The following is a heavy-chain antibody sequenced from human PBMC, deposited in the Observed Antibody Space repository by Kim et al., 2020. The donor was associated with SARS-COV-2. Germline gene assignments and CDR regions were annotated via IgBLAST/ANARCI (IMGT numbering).Heavy chain of an antibody. J-gene: IGHJ4*02. CDR3: AKDLRNRDNSGHSHFDY. V-gene: IGHV3-23*01. Sequence: VKGRLTNSRENSKNTLYLKMNSLRAEDTAVYYCAKDLRNRDNSGHSHFDYWGQGTLVIVSS. D-gene: IGHD3-22*01.